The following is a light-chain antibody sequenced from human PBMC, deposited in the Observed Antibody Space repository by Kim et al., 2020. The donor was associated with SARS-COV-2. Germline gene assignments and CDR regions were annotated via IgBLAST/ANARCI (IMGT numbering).Light chain of an antibody. V-gene: IGKV1-33*01. CDR2: DAS. Sequence: ASVGDRVTITCQASQDIRNYLHWYQQKPGKAPTLLIYDASNLETGVPSRFSGSGSGTDFTLTISSLQPDDVSTYFCQQYDNLPYTFGQGTKLEIK. CDR1: QDIRNY. CDR3: QQYDNLPYT. J-gene: IGKJ2*01.